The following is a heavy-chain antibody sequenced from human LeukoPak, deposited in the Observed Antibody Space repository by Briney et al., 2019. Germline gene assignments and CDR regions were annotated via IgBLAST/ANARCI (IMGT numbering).Heavy chain of an antibody. J-gene: IGHJ4*02. V-gene: IGHV4-39*01. CDR1: GGSISSSSYY. CDR2: IYYSGST. D-gene: IGHD3-10*01. Sequence: SETLSLTCTVSGGSISSSSYYWSWIRQPPGKGLEWIGGIYYSGSTYYNPSLKSRVTISVDTSKNQFSLKLSSVTAADTAVYYCARPSGSGSYHWGQGTLVTVSS. CDR3: ARPSGSGSYH.